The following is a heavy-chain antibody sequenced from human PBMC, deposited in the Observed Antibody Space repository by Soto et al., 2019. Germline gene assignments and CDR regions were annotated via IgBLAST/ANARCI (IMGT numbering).Heavy chain of an antibody. Sequence: GGSLRLSCAASGFTVSSNYMSWVRQAPGKGLEWVLVIYSGGSTYYADSVKGRFTISRDNSKNTLYLQMNSLRAEDTAVYYCARDLSGDSSGYYYGAFDIWGQGTMVTVSS. J-gene: IGHJ3*02. CDR2: IYSGGST. CDR3: ARDLSGDSSGYYYGAFDI. CDR1: GFTVSSNY. D-gene: IGHD3-22*01. V-gene: IGHV3-53*01.